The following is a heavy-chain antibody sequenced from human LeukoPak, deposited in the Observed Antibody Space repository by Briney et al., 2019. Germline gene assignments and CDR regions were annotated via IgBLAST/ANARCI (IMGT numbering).Heavy chain of an antibody. Sequence: PSETLSLTCTVSGGSISGYFWTWIRQPAGKELEWIGRVYTSGTTYYNPSLESRVTISLDTFNSQFSLRVPSVTAADTAIYYCARGTEKTRISGYYSFDHWGRGLLVTVSS. CDR1: GGSISGYF. J-gene: IGHJ4*02. V-gene: IGHV4-4*07. CDR2: VYTSGTT. D-gene: IGHD5-12*01. CDR3: ARGTEKTRISGYYSFDH.